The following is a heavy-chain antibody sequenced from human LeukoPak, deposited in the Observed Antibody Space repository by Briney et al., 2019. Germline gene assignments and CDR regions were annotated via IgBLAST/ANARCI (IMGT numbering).Heavy chain of an antibody. CDR2: INSDGSTT. J-gene: IGHJ5*02. V-gene: IGHV3-74*01. CDR1: GFTFSSYW. Sequence: GGSLRLSCAASGFTFSSYWMHWVRQAPGKGLVWVSRINSDGSTTSHADSVKGRFTISRDNAKNTLYLQMSSLRAEDTAVYYCARVPLSTRSSGWAGTFDPWGQGTLVTVSS. D-gene: IGHD6-19*01. CDR3: ARVPLSTRSSGWAGTFDP.